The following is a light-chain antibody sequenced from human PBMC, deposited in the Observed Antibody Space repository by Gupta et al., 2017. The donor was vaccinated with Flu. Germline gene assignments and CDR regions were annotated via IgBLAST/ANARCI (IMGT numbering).Light chain of an antibody. V-gene: IGKV2-28*01. CDR2: LGS. CDR3: MQALQTPYS. CDR1: QSLLPGNGYNY. J-gene: IGKJ2*03. Sequence: DIVMTQSPLSLPVTPGEPASISCRSSQSLLPGNGYNYLDWYLQKPGQSPQLLIYLGSNRASGVPDRFSGSGSGTDFTLKISRVEAEDVGVYYCMQALQTPYSFGQGTKLEIK.